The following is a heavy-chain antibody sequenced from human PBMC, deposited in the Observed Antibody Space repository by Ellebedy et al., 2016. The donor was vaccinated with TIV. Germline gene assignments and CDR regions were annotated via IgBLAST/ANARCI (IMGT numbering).Heavy chain of an antibody. V-gene: IGHV3-33*08. Sequence: GESLKISCAASGFTFSSYGMHWVRQAPGKGLEWVAVVWYDGSNKYYADSVKGRFTISRDNFKNNMFLQMNSLRAEDTAVYYCARHPDSSNWYMVWWFDPWGQGTLVTVSS. CDR3: ARHPDSSNWYMVWWFDP. D-gene: IGHD6-13*01. CDR1: GFTFSSYG. J-gene: IGHJ5*02. CDR2: VWYDGSNK.